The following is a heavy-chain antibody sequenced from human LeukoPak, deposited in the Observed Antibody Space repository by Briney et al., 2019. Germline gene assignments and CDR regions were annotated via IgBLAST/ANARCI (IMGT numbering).Heavy chain of an antibody. CDR1: GGTFSSYA. CDR2: IIPIFGTA. V-gene: IGHV1-69*13. D-gene: IGHD5-24*01. J-gene: IGHJ6*02. Sequence: SVNVSCKASGGTFSSYAISWVRQAPGQGLEWMGGIIPIFGTANYAQKFQGRVTITADESTSTAYMELSSLRSEDTAVYYCARVYRDGYNSRHYYYGMDVWGQGTTVTVSS. CDR3: ARVYRDGYNSRHYYYGMDV.